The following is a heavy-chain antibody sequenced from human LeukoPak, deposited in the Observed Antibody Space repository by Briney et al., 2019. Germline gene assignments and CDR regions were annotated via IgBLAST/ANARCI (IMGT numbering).Heavy chain of an antibody. CDR1: GFTFSSYS. Sequence: PGGSLRLSCAVSGFTFSSYSMNWVRQAPGKGLEWVSYISSSSSTIYYADSVKGRFTISRDNAKNSLYLQMNSLRAEDTAVYYCARELDYWGQATLVTVSS. J-gene: IGHJ4*02. CDR2: ISSSSSTI. CDR3: ARELDY. V-gene: IGHV3-48*01.